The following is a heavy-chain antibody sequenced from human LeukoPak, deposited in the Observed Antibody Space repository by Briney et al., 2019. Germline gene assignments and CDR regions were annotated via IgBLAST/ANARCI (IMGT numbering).Heavy chain of an antibody. V-gene: IGHV1-2*02. CDR1: GYTFTGFY. CDR2: INPNSGGT. CDR3: ARPLTTSGWYFDL. Sequence: ASVKVSCKASGYTFTGFYIHWVRPAPGQGLEWMGWINPNSGGTNYAQKFQDRVTMTRDTSISTAYMELSSLRSDDTAIYYCARPLTTSGWYFDLWGRGTLVTVSS. J-gene: IGHJ2*01. D-gene: IGHD1-14*01.